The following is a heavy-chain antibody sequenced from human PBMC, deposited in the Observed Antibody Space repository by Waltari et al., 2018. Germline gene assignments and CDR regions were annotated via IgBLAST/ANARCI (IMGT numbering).Heavy chain of an antibody. Sequence: EVQLVESGGGLVQPGGSLRLSCAASGFTVSSTYMSWVRQAPGKGLEWVSVIYSGGSTYYADSVKGRFTISRDNSKNTLYLQMNSLRAEDTAVYYCARGSSGYYYFDYWGQGTLVTVSS. J-gene: IGHJ4*02. D-gene: IGHD3-22*01. CDR3: ARGSSGYYYFDY. V-gene: IGHV3-66*02. CDR2: IYSGGST. CDR1: GFTVSSTY.